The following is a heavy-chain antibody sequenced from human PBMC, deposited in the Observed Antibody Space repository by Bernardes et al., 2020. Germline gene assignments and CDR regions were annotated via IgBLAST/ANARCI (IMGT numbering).Heavy chain of an antibody. J-gene: IGHJ4*02. V-gene: IGHV4-34*01. CDR2: INHSGST. CDR1: GGSFSGYY. Sequence: SETLSLTCAVSGGSFSGYYWSWIRQPPGKGLEWIGEINHSGSTNYNPSLKSRVTISVDTSKNQFSLKLSSVTAADTAVYYCARGLGGSCSGGSCSTFDRWGQGTLVTVSS. D-gene: IGHD2-15*01. CDR3: ARGLGGSCSGGSCSTFDR.